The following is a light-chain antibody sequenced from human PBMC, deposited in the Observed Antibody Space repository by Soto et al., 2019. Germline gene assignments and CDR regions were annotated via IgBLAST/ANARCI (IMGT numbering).Light chain of an antibody. CDR3: QHSNNWPLT. J-gene: IGKJ4*01. CDR2: DAS. V-gene: IGKV3-15*01. Sequence: EILMTQSPATLSVSPGERATLSCRASQSISNNLAWYQQKPGQAPRLLIYDASTRATGCTARFSGSGSGTEFTLTISSLQSEDFAVYFCQHSNNWPLTFGGGTKVEIK. CDR1: QSISNN.